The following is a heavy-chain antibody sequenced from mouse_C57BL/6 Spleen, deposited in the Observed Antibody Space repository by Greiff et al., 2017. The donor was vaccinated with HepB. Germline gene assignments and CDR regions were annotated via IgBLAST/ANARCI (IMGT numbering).Heavy chain of an antibody. CDR1: GFTFTDYY. CDR2: IRNKANGYTT. CDR3: ARSSYGNYFDY. J-gene: IGHJ2*01. V-gene: IGHV7-3*01. D-gene: IGHD2-10*01. Sequence: EVNLVESGGGLVQPGGSLSLSCAASGFTFTDYYMSWVRQPPGKALEWLGFIRNKANGYTTEYSASVKGRFTISRDNSQSILYLQMNALRAEDSATYYCARSSYGNYFDYWGQGTTLTVSS.